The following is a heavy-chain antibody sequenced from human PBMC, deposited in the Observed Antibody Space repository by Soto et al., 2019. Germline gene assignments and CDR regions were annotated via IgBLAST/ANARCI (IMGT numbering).Heavy chain of an antibody. CDR1: GGSISSYY. CDR3: ARSYLSPGLAIDY. V-gene: IGHV4-59*08. CDR2: IYYSGST. Sequence: SETLSLTCTVSGGSISSYYWSWIRQPPGKGLEWIGYIYYSGSTNYNPSLKSRVTISVDTSKNQFSLKLSSVTAADTAVYYCARSYLSPGLAIDYWGQGTLVTVSS. J-gene: IGHJ4*02.